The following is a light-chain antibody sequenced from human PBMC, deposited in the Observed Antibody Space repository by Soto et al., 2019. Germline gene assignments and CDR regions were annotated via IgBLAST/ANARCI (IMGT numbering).Light chain of an antibody. V-gene: IGLV2-14*01. Sequence: QSALTQPASVSGSPGQSITISCTGTSSDIGGYNYVSWYQQHPGKAPKLMIYDVSNRPSGVYNRFSGSKSGNTASLTISGLQAEDDADYYCSSYTSSSTLWVFGTGTKLTVL. CDR3: SSYTSSSTLWV. J-gene: IGLJ1*01. CDR1: SSDIGGYNY. CDR2: DVS.